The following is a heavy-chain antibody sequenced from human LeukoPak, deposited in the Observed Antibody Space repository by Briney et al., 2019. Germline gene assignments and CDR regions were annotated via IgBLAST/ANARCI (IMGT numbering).Heavy chain of an antibody. V-gene: IGHV4-59*08. CDR3: ARRYYDRSYFDY. J-gene: IGHJ4*02. CDR2: IYYSGST. CDR1: GGSISSYY. D-gene: IGHD3-22*01. Sequence: SETLSLTCTVSGGSISSYYWSWIRQPLGKGLEWIGYIYYSGSTNYNPSLKSRVTISVDTSKNQFSLRLSSVTAADTAVYYCARRYYDRSYFDYWGQGTLVTVSS.